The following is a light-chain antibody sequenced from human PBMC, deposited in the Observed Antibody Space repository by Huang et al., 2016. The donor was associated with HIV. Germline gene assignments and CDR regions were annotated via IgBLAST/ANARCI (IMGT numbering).Light chain of an antibody. CDR3: QQYGRSPYA. J-gene: IGKJ2*01. Sequence: DIVLTQSPGPRSLSPGARVTLSCRPSQSVNSRSLAWYQQRRGQAPRLLCYDASRRAGGITDRFSGGGSGTDFTITISRLEPEDVAEYYYQQYGRSPYAFGRGTKLEIK. CDR1: QSVNSRS. CDR2: DAS. V-gene: IGKV3-20*01.